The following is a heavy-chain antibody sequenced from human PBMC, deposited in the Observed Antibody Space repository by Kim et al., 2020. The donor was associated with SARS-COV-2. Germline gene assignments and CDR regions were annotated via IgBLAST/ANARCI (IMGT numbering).Heavy chain of an antibody. CDR3: AKDNGGYDGWFDP. V-gene: IGHV3-23*03. J-gene: IGHJ5*02. D-gene: IGHD3-16*01. CDR1: GFTFSSYA. CDR2: IYSGGSST. Sequence: GGSLRLSCAASGFTFSSYAMSWVRQAPGKGLEWVSVIYSGGSSTYYADSVKGRFTISRDNSKNTLYLQMNSLRAEDTAVYYCAKDNGGYDGWFDPWGQGTLVTVSS.